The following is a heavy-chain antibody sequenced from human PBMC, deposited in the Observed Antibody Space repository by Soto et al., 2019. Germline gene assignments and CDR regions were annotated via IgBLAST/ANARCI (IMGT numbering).Heavy chain of an antibody. CDR2: IIPIFGTA. CDR3: ARGGGATSDYYYGMDV. Sequence: QVQLVQSGAEVKKPGSSVKVSCKASGGTFSSYAISWVRQAPGQGLEWMGGIIPIFGTANYAQKFQGRVTITADESTSTAYMELSSLRAEDTAVYYWARGGGATSDYYYGMDVWGQGTTVTVSS. D-gene: IGHD1-26*01. J-gene: IGHJ6*02. V-gene: IGHV1-69*01. CDR1: GGTFSSYA.